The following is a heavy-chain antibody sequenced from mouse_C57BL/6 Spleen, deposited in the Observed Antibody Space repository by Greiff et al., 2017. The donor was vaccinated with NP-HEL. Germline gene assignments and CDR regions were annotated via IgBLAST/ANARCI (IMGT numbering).Heavy chain of an antibody. CDR2: IHPNSGST. CDR1: GYTFTSYW. D-gene: IGHD2-2*01. Sequence: QVQLQQPGAELVKPGASVKLSCKASGYTFTSYWMHWVKQRPGQGLEWIGMIHPNSGSTNYNEKFKSKATLTVDKSSSTAYMQLSSLTSEDSAVYYCAKTKTNGFYAMDYWGQGTSVTVSS. CDR3: AKTKTNGFYAMDY. J-gene: IGHJ4*01. V-gene: IGHV1-64*01.